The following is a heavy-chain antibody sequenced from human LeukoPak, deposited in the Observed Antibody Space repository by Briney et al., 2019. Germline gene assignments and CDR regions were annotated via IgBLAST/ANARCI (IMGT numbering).Heavy chain of an antibody. V-gene: IGHV3-53*01. J-gene: IGHJ4*02. CDR3: ATYRQVLLPFES. D-gene: IGHD2-8*02. Sequence: PGGSLRLSCTVSGFTVSSNSMSWVRQAPGKGLEWVSFIYTTGNTHNSDSVRGRFTISRDNSKSTLSLQMNSLRAEDTAIYYCATYRQVLLPFESWGQGTLVTVSS. CDR2: IYTTGNT. CDR1: GFTVSSNS.